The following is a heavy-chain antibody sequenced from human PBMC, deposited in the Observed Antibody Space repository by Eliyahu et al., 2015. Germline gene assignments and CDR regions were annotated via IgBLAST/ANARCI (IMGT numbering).Heavy chain of an antibody. CDR3: ARDSIVATIIDHYGMDV. V-gene: IGHV3-48*03. Sequence: EVQLVESGGGLVQPGGSLRLSCAXSGFXFXSYEMNWVRQAPGKGLGWVSYISSSGSTIYYADSVKGRFTISRDNAKNSLYLQMNSLRAEDTAVYYCARDSIVATIIDHYGMDVWGQGTTVTVSS. J-gene: IGHJ6*02. CDR2: ISSSGSTI. D-gene: IGHD5-12*01. CDR1: GFXFXSYE.